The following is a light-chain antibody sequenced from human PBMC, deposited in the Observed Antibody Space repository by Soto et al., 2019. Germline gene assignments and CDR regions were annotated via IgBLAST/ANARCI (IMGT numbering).Light chain of an antibody. CDR2: DAS. Sequence: EIVMTQSPATLSVSPGGETTLSCRASQSVSRNLAWYQQKPGQAPSLLIFDASTRATGVPARFSGSGSGTEFTLTISSLQSEDFAVYYGQHYYNWPPGGTFGQGTKVDI. CDR3: QHYYNWPPGGT. CDR1: QSVSRN. J-gene: IGKJ1*01. V-gene: IGKV3-15*01.